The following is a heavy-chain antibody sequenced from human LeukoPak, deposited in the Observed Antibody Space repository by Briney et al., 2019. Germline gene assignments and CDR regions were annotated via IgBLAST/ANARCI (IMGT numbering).Heavy chain of an antibody. CDR3: AKGRATGGLDY. J-gene: IGHJ4*02. Sequence: PGGSLRLSCSVSGFTFGNYAMSWVRQAPGKGLEWVSGISGSGDNTYYADSVMGRFTISRDNSKNTLSLQMNSLRAEDTAVYYCAKGRATGGLDYWGQGTLVTVSS. CDR1: GFTFGNYA. D-gene: IGHD3-16*01. V-gene: IGHV3-23*01. CDR2: ISGSGDNT.